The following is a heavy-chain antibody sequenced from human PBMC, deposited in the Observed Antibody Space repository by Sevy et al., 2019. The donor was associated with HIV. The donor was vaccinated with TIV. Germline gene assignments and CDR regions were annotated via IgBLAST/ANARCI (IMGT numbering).Heavy chain of an antibody. CDR1: GFTFSSYW. D-gene: IGHD3-22*01. CDR2: INSDGSST. Sequence: GGSLRLSCAASGFTFSSYWMHWVRQAPGKGLVWVSRINSDGSSTSYADSVKGRFTNSRDNAKNTLYLQMNSLRAEDTAVYYCARALYELDAFDIWGQGTMVTVSS. CDR3: ARALYELDAFDI. J-gene: IGHJ3*02. V-gene: IGHV3-74*01.